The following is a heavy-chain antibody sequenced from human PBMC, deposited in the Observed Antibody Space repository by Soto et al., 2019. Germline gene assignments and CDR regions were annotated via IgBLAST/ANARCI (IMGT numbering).Heavy chain of an antibody. Sequence: PGESLTISFTSSGYSFTRYWIGWVRQMPGKGLEWMGIIYPGDSDTRYSPSFQGQVTISADKSISTAYLQWSSLKASDTAMYYCARQSRGYSYGSGYYYGMDVWGQGTTVTVSS. J-gene: IGHJ6*02. CDR3: ARQSRGYSYGSGYYYGMDV. V-gene: IGHV5-51*01. D-gene: IGHD5-18*01. CDR2: IYPGDSDT. CDR1: GYSFTRYW.